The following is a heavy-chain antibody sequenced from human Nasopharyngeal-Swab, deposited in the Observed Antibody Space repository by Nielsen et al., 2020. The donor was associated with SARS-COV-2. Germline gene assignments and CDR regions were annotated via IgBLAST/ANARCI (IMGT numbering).Heavy chain of an antibody. CDR2: ISGSGGST. D-gene: IGHD6-6*01. J-gene: IGHJ1*01. Sequence: RQAPGKGREWGSAISGSGGSTYYADSVKGRFTISRDNSKNTLYLQMNSLRAEDTAVYYCAKGYSSSSGSFQHWGQGTPVTVSS. CDR3: AKGYSSSSGSFQH. V-gene: IGHV3-23*01.